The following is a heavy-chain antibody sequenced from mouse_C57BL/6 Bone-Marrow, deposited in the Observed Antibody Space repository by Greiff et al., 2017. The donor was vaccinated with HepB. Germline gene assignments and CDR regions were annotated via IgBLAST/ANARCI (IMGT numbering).Heavy chain of an antibody. D-gene: IGHD1-1*01. J-gene: IGHJ4*01. CDR2: IWWDDDK. CDR1: GFSLSTFGMG. Sequence: QVQLKESGPGILQPSQTLSLTCSFSGFSLSTFGMGVGWIRQPPGKGLEWLAHIWWDDDKYYNPALKSRLTISKHTSKNQVFLKIANVDTADTATYYCARMDYYYGSSYPVDYWGQGTSVTVSS. V-gene: IGHV8-8*01. CDR3: ARMDYYYGSSYPVDY.